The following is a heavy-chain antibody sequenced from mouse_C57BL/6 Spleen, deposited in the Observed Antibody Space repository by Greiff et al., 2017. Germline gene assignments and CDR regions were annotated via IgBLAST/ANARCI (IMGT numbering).Heavy chain of an antibody. CDR2: IYPGDGDT. Sequence: QVPLQQSGAELVKPGASVKISCKASGYAFSSYWMNWVKQRPGKGLEWIGQIYPGDGDTTYNGKFKGKATLTADKSSSTAYMQLSSLTSEDSAVYFCARIGLGGGAWFAYWGQGTLVTVSA. CDR3: ARIGLGGGAWFAY. V-gene: IGHV1-80*01. J-gene: IGHJ3*01. D-gene: IGHD4-1*01. CDR1: GYAFSSYW.